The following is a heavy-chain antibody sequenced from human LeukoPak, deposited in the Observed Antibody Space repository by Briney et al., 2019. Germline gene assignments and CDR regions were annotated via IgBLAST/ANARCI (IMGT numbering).Heavy chain of an antibody. J-gene: IGHJ3*02. V-gene: IGHV5-51*01. D-gene: IGHD2-15*01. CDR2: INHADSET. CDR1: GYNFTNFW. CDR3: ARQRCVSGRCYHTNVFDI. Sequence: KYGASLKISGKGFGYNFTNFWTGWVRQMPGKGLEWMGVINHADSETRYNPSFQSPGTISADKSMNTAYLQWTTLQASDSAMYYCARQRCVSGRCYHTNVFDIWGQGTMVTISS.